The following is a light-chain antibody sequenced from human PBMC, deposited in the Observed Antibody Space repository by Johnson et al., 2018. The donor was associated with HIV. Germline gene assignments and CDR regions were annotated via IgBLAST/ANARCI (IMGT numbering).Light chain of an antibody. CDR3: GTWDSRLNAYV. J-gene: IGLJ1*01. V-gene: IGLV1-51*01. Sequence: QSVLTQSPSVSAAPGQKVTISCSGSSSNIGNNYVSWYQQLPGTAPKLLIYDTIKRHSGIPDRFSGSKSGTSATLGITGLQTGDEADYYCGTWDSRLNAYVFGAGTKVTVL. CDR2: DTI. CDR1: SSNIGNNY.